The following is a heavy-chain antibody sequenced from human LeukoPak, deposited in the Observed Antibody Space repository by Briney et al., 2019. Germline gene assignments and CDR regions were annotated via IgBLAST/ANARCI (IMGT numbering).Heavy chain of an antibody. J-gene: IGHJ4*02. Sequence: GASVKVSCKASGYTFTSYDINWVRQATGQGLEWMGWMNPNSGNTGYAQKFQGRVTMTRNTSISTAYMELSSLRSEDTAVYYCARGWVLRYFDWLLPTQYYFDYWGQGTLVTVSS. CDR1: GYTFTSYD. CDR2: MNPNSGNT. D-gene: IGHD3-9*01. V-gene: IGHV1-8*01. CDR3: ARGWVLRYFDWLLPTQYYFDY.